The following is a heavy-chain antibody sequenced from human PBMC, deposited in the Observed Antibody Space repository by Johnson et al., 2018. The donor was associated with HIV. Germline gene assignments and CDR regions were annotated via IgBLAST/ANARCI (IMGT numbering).Heavy chain of an antibody. Sequence: VQLVESGGGLVQPGGSLRLSCEASGFTFSSYWMSWVRQAPGKGLEWVANIKPDGSEKYYEDSGKGRFTISRANSKNTLYLQMNSLRAEDTAVYYCARDDYRHAFDIWGQGTMVTVSS. D-gene: IGHD4-11*01. CDR3: ARDDYRHAFDI. J-gene: IGHJ3*02. V-gene: IGHV3-7*01. CDR1: GFTFSSYW. CDR2: IKPDGSEK.